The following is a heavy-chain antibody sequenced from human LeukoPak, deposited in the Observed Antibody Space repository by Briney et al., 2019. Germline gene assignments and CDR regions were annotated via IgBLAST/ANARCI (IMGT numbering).Heavy chain of an antibody. J-gene: IGHJ5*02. V-gene: IGHV1-46*01. CDR1: GYTFTSYY. D-gene: IGHD3-3*01. CDR2: INPSGGST. Sequence: ASVKVSCKASGYTFTSYYMHWVRQAPGQGLEWMGIINPSGGSTSYARKFQGRVTMTRDMSTSTVYMELSSLRSEDTAVYYCARGTSTYYDFWSGYYNWFDPWGQGTLVTVSS. CDR3: ARGTSTYYDFWSGYYNWFDP.